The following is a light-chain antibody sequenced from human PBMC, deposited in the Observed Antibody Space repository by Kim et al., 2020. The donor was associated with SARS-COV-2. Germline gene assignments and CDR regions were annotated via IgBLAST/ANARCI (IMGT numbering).Light chain of an antibody. V-gene: IGLV6-57*04. Sequence: NSMLTQPHSVSESPGKTVSISCTRSSGSIASKYVQWYQRRPGSAPTTLIYGDDQRPSGVPDRFSASIDTSSNSASLIISGLKTEDEADYYCQSYDNDNHGVFGRGTQLTVL. CDR1: SGSIASKY. CDR3: QSYDNDNHGV. CDR2: GDD. J-gene: IGLJ2*01.